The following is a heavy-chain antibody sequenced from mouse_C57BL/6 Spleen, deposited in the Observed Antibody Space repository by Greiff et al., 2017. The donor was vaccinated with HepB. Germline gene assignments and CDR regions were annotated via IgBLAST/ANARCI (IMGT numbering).Heavy chain of an antibody. CDR2: IHPNSGST. J-gene: IGHJ2*01. V-gene: IGHV1-64*01. Sequence: QVQLQQPGAELVKPGASVKLSCKASGYTFTSYWMHWVKQRPGQGLEWIGMIHPNSGSTNYNEKFKSKATLTVDKSSSKAYMQLSSLTSEDSAVYYCARRKGSLYYFDYWGQGTTLTVSS. D-gene: IGHD6-1*01. CDR3: ARRKGSLYYFDY. CDR1: GYTFTSYW.